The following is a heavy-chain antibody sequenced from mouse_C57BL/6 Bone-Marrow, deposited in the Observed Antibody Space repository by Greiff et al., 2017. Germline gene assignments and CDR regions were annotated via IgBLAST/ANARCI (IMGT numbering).Heavy chain of an antibody. CDR2: LRSKSSNYAT. CDR1: GFTFNTYA. Sequence: EVHLVESGGGLVQPKGSLKLSCAASGFTFNTYAMHWVRQAPGKGLEWVARLRSKSSNYATYYADSVKDRFTISRDDSQSMLYLQMNNLKTEDTAMYYCVRGRRPYYYAMDYWGQGTSVTVSS. J-gene: IGHJ4*01. CDR3: VRGRRPYYYAMDY. V-gene: IGHV10-3*01.